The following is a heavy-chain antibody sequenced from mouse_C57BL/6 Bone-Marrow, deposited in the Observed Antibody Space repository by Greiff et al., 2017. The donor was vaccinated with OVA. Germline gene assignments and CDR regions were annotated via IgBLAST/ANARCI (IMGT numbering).Heavy chain of an antibody. Sequence: QVTLKVSGPGILQSSQTLSLTCSSSGFSLSTSGMGVSWNRPPSGKGLEWLAHIYCDDDKRYNPSLKSRPTISKDTSGSQEFLKITSVDTADTAAYDSARRMGGDYDYWGQGTTLTVSS. CDR1: GFSLSTSGMG. J-gene: IGHJ2*01. CDR2: IYCDDDK. V-gene: IGHV8-12*01. D-gene: IGHD2-13*01. CDR3: ARRMGGDYDY.